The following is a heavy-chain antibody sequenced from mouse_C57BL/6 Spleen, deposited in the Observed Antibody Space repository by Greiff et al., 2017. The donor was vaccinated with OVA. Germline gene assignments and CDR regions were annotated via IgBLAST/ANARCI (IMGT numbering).Heavy chain of an antibody. CDR1: GYTFTSYW. CDR3: ARVYDGYYDAY. Sequence: QVQLQQPGAELVRPGSSVKLSCKASGYTFTSYWMHWVKQRPIQGLEWIGNIDPSDSETHYNQKFKDKATLTVDKSSSTAYMQLSSLTSEDSAVYYCARVYDGYYDAYWGQGTLVTVSA. D-gene: IGHD2-3*01. J-gene: IGHJ3*01. V-gene: IGHV1-52*01. CDR2: IDPSDSET.